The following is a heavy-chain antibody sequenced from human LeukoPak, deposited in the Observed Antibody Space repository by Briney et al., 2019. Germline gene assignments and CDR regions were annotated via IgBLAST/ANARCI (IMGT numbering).Heavy chain of an antibody. J-gene: IGHJ4*02. Sequence: GASVKVSCKASGYTFTGYYMHWVRQAPGQGLEWMGWINPNSGGTNYAQKFQGRVTMTRDTSISTAYMELSRLRSDDTAVYYCARGGYCSGGSCYGYYYDSSGYYFYWGQGTLVTVSS. CDR3: ARGGYCSGGSCYGYYYDSSGYYFY. V-gene: IGHV1-2*02. D-gene: IGHD3-22*01. CDR1: GYTFTGYY. CDR2: INPNSGGT.